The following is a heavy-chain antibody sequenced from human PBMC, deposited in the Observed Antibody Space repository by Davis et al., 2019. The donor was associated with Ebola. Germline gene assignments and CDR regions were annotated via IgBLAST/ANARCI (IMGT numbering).Heavy chain of an antibody. CDR1: GYTFTGYY. V-gene: IGHV1-69*04. CDR2: IIPILGIA. D-gene: IGHD1-20*01. CDR3: ARVGDNWNSDY. Sequence: SVKVSCKASGYTFTGYYIHWVRQAPGQGLEWMGRIIPILGIANYAQKFQGRVTITADKSTSTAYMELSSLRSEDTAVYYCARVGDNWNSDYWGQGTLVTVSS. J-gene: IGHJ4*02.